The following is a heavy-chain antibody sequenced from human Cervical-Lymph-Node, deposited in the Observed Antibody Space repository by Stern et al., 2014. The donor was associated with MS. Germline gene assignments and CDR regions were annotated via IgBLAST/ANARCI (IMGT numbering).Heavy chain of an antibody. V-gene: IGHV3-30*03. CDR3: ATAPMYFYTSGSYDL. CDR2: VSYDESKK. D-gene: IGHD3-10*01. CDR1: EFTFRIYG. J-gene: IGHJ1*01. Sequence: VQLLESGGGVVQPGRSLRLSCVASEFTFRIYGMYWVRQAPGKGLEWVAVVSYDESKKYYADSVKGRFTISRDNSKNTLYLQMNSLRTEDTAMYYCATAPMYFYTSGSYDLWGQGTLVTVSS.